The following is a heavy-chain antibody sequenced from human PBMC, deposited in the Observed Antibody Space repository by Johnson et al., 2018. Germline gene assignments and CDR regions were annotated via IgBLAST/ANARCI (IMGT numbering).Heavy chain of an antibody. CDR3: SRGKWPNWAEVDS. Sequence: QVQLQESGPGLVKXSETRSLXCTVSGGSISTYYWSWIRQPPGKGLEWIGYVNYSRSTNYHPSLKSPVTLSLDMSKNQFSLNLRSVTTANTATYYCSRGKWPNWAEVDSWGQGILVTVSS. CDR1: GGSISTYY. D-gene: IGHD7-27*01. CDR2: VNYSRST. J-gene: IGHJ5*01. V-gene: IGHV4-59*01.